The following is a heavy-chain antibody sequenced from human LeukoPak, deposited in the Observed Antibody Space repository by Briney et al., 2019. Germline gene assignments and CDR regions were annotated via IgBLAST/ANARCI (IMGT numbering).Heavy chain of an antibody. CDR3: ARGPYKYDGSGAFDI. CDR2: INRSGST. J-gene: IGHJ3*02. D-gene: IGHD3-22*01. V-gene: IGHV4-34*01. CDR1: GGSFSGYY. Sequence: PSETLSLTCAVYGGSFSGYYWSWIRQPPGKGLEWIGEINRSGSTNYNPSLKSRVTISVDTSKNQFSLKLTSVTAADTAVYYCARGPYKYDGSGAFDIWGQGTMVTVSS.